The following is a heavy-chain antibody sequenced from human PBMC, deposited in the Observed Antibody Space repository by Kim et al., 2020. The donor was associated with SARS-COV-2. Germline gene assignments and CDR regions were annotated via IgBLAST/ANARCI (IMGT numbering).Heavy chain of an antibody. Sequence: ETLSLTCAVSGGSISSSNWWMWVREPPGKGLEGIGEIYHRGSTNYNPSLKSRVTISVDKSKNQFALKLSSVTAADTAVYYCARAYGSGNSPDYFDYWGQGTLVTVSS. CDR2: IYHRGST. J-gene: IGHJ4*02. CDR3: ARAYGSGNSPDYFDY. CDR1: GGSISSSNW. V-gene: IGHV4-4*02. D-gene: IGHD3-10*01.